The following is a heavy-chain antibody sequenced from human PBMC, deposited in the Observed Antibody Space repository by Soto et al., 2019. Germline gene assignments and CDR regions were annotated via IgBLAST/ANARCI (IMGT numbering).Heavy chain of an antibody. CDR3: ARGIKYGAYSRWFDP. V-gene: IGHV1-8*01. D-gene: IGHD4-17*01. CDR1: GYTFTSYD. Sequence: ASVKVSCKASGYTFTSYDINWVRQATGQGLEYLGWMNPNSGNTGYVQKFQGRVTMTRDTSISIAYMELSSLRSEDSAVYFCARGIKYGAYSRWFDPWGQGTLVTVSS. J-gene: IGHJ5*02. CDR2: MNPNSGNT.